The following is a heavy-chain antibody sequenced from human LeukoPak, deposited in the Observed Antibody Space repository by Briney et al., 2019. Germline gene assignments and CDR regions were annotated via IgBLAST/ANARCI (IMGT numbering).Heavy chain of an antibody. V-gene: IGHV3-23*01. J-gene: IGHJ4*02. CDR2: ISGRGSGT. D-gene: IGHD6-13*01. CDR3: AKGGIAAAGTSFYFDY. Sequence: GGSLRLSCAASGFTFSSYAMSWVRQAPGKGLEWVSGISGRGSGTYYPDSVKGRFTISRDNSKNTLYLQMNSLRAEDTAVYYCAKGGIAAAGTSFYFDYWGQGTLVTVSS. CDR1: GFTFSSYA.